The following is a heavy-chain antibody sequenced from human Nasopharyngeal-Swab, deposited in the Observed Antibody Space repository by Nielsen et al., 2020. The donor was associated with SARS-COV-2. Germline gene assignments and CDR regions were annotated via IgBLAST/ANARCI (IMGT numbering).Heavy chain of an antibody. CDR2: IKQDGSEK. D-gene: IGHD4-17*01. CDR1: GFTFSSHW. V-gene: IGHV3-7*03. J-gene: IGHJ6*02. Sequence: GGSLRLSCAASGFTFSSHWMSWVRQAPGKGLEWVANIKQDGSEKYYVDSVKGRFTISRDNAKNSLYLQMNSLRAEDTAVYYCARRQYGDYYYYYGMDVWGQGTTVTVSS. CDR3: ARRQYGDYYYYYGMDV.